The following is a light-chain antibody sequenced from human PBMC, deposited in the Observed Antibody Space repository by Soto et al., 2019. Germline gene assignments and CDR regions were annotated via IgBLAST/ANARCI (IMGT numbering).Light chain of an antibody. V-gene: IGLV2-23*03. CDR2: EGS. CDR1: SSDVGSYNL. Sequence: QSVLTQPASVSGSHRQSSSISCTGTSSDVGSYNLVSWYQQHPGKAPKLMIYEGSKRPSGVSNRFSGSKSGNTASLTISGLQAEDEADYYCCSYAGSSTVFGTGTKVTVL. CDR3: CSYAGSSTV. J-gene: IGLJ1*01.